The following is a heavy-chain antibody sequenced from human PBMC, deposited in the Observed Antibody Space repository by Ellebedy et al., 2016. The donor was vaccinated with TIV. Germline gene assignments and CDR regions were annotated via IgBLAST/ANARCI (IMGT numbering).Heavy chain of an antibody. CDR3: ARRRGFGDNWFDP. V-gene: IGHV4-59*08. J-gene: IGHJ5*02. Sequence: MPSETLSLTCTVPGGSISSYYWSWIRQPPGKGLEWIGYIYYSGSTNYNPSLKSRVTISVDTSKNQFSLKLSSVTAADTAVYYWARRRGFGDNWFDPWGQGTLVTASS. D-gene: IGHD3-10*01. CDR2: IYYSGST. CDR1: GGSISSYY.